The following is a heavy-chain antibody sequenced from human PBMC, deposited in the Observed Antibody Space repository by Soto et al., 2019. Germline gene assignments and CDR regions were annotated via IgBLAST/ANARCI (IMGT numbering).Heavy chain of an antibody. J-gene: IGHJ6*02. V-gene: IGHV1-3*01. D-gene: IGHD4-17*01. CDR2: INAGNGNT. CDR1: GYTFTNYA. Sequence: GASVKVSCKASGYTFTNYAIHWVRQARGQRLEWMGWINAGNGNTKYSQKFQGRVTITRDTSASTAYMELSSLRSEDTAVYYCARVYGDHGYYYGMDVWGQGTTVTVSS. CDR3: ARVYGDHGYYYGMDV.